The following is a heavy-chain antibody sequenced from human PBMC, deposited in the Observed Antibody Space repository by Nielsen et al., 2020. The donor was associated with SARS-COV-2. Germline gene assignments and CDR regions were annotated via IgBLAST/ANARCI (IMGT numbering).Heavy chain of an antibody. CDR2: ISSSGSTI. CDR3: ARDLRYSSGWDAFDI. V-gene: IGHV3-48*03. Sequence: GESLKISCAASGFTFSSYEMNWVRQAPGKGLEWVSYISSSGSTIYYADSVKGRFTISRDNAKNSLYLQMNSLRAEDTAVYYCARDLRYSSGWDAFDIWGQGTMVTVSS. J-gene: IGHJ3*02. D-gene: IGHD6-19*01. CDR1: GFTFSSYE.